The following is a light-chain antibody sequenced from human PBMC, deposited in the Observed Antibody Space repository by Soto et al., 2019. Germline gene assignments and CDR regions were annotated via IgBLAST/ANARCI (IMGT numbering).Light chain of an antibody. Sequence: EVVMTQSPATLSASPGERATLSCRASQGVNNNLAWYQQKPGQAPRLLIYGASTRATGVPARFIGSGSGAEFTLTISSLQSEDLAVYYCQQYDDCPPWTFGQGTKVDIK. CDR2: GAS. V-gene: IGKV3-15*01. J-gene: IGKJ1*01. CDR1: QGVNNN. CDR3: QQYDDCPPWT.